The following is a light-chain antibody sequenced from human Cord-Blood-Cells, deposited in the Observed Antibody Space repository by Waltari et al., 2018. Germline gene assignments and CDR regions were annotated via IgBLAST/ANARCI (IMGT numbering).Light chain of an antibody. CDR3: SSYTSSSTYVV. CDR2: DVS. V-gene: IGLV2-14*01. CDR1: SSDVGGYNY. J-gene: IGLJ2*01. Sequence: QSALTQPASVSGSPGQSITISCPGTSSDVGGYNYVSWYQQHPGKAPNLMLYDVSNRPSGVSNRFSGSKSGNTASLTISGLQAEDEADYYCSSYTSSSTYVVFGGGTKLTVL.